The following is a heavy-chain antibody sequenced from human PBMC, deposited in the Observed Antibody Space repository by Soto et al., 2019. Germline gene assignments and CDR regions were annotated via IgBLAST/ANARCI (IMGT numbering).Heavy chain of an antibody. CDR3: TKTRLYDNNDYHRDGFDV. D-gene: IGHD5-12*01. J-gene: IGHJ3*01. V-gene: IGHV3-23*01. Sequence: EVKLLESGGGLVQPGESLRLSCAASGFCFWTYSMSWVRQTPGKGLEWVSGISGDGSATSYADSLKGRFTVSRDNSKETLFLQMNTLRVEDTAVYYCTKTRLYDNNDYHRDGFDVWGPGTAVTVS. CDR1: GFCFWTYS. CDR2: ISGDGSAT.